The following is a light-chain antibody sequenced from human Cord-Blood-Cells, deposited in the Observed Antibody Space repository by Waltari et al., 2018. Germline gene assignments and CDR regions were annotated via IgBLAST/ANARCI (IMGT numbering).Light chain of an antibody. Sequence: QSALPQPASVSGSPGQSTTIPCTGTSSDVGGYNHVSWYQQHPGKAPKLVIYDVSKRPSGVSHRLSRSKSGNTASLAISGLQAEDGADYYGSSYTSSSTLVFGTGTKVTVL. J-gene: IGLJ1*01. CDR3: SSYTSSSTLV. V-gene: IGLV2-14*01. CDR1: SSDVGGYNH. CDR2: DVS.